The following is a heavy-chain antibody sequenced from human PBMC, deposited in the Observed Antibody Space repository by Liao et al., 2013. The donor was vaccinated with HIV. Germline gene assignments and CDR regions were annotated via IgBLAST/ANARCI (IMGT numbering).Heavy chain of an antibody. V-gene: IGHV4-59*12. D-gene: IGHD2-8*01. Sequence: VQLQESGPGLVKPSEALSLTCTVSGGSMSDYYWNWIRQSPGKGLEWIAYVSDSGSTNYNPSLESRVTISVDTSRNRFSLNLNSVTAADTAVYYCARKGVGIDAFDIWGQGTMVTVSS. J-gene: IGHJ3*02. CDR2: VSDSGST. CDR3: ARKGVGIDAFDI. CDR1: GGSMSDYY.